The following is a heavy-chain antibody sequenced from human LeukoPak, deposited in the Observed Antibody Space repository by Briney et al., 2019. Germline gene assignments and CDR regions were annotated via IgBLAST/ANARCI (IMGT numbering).Heavy chain of an antibody. CDR3: ARVVRAWRYYWFDP. J-gene: IGHJ5*02. CDR1: GGSISSYY. Sequence: PSETLSLTCTVSGGSISSYYWSWIRQPPGKGLEWIGYIYYSGSTNYNPSLKSRVTISVDTSKNQFSLKLSSVTAADTAVYYCARVVRAWRYYWFDPWGQGTLVTVSS. CDR2: IYYSGST. V-gene: IGHV4-59*01. D-gene: IGHD2-21*01.